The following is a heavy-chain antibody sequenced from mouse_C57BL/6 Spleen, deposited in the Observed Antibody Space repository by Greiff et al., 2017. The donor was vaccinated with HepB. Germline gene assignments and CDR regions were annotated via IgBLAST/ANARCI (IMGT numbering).Heavy chain of an antibody. CDR2: IDPENGDT. CDR3: TTCSSYVNYFDY. D-gene: IGHD1-1*01. V-gene: IGHV14-4*01. Sequence: EVQLQESGAELVRPGASVKLSCTASGFNIKDDYMHWVKQRPEQGLEWIGWIDPENGDTEYASKFQGKATITANTSSNTAYLQLSSLTSEDTAVYYCTTCSSYVNYFDYWGQGTTLTVSS. CDR1: GFNIKDDY. J-gene: IGHJ2*01.